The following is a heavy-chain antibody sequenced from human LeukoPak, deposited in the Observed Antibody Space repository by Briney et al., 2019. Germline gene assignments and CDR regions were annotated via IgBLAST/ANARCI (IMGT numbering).Heavy chain of an antibody. V-gene: IGHV4-59*01. CDR3: AASRDWFDP. J-gene: IGHJ5*02. CDR1: GGSISSYC. Sequence: SETLSLTCTVSGGSISSYCWSWIRQPPGKGLEWIGYIYYSGSTNYNPSLKSRVTISVDTSKNQFSLKLSSVTAADTAVYYCAASRDWFDPWGQGTLVTVSS. CDR2: IYYSGST.